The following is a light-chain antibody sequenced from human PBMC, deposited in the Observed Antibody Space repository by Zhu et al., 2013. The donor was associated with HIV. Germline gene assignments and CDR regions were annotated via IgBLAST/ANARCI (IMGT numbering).Light chain of an antibody. CDR3: QQANTFPPLST. CDR2: AAS. V-gene: IGKV1-12*01. J-gene: IGKJ3*01. CDR1: QGFSSW. Sequence: DIQMTQSPSSVSASVGDRVTITCRASQGFSSWLAWYQQKPGKAPKLLIYAASSLQSGVPSRFSGSGSGTDFTLTISSLQPEDFATYYCQQANTFPPLSTFGPGTKVDIK.